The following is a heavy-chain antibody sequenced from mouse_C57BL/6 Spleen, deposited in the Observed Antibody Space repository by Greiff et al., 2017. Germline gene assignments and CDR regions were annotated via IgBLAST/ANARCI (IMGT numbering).Heavy chain of an antibody. CDR2: IWGDGST. CDR1: GFSLTSYG. Sequence: VQLKESGPGLVAPSQSLSITCTVSGFSLTSYGVSWVRQPPGTGLGWLGVIWGDGSTNYHSALISRLSISKDNSKSQVFLKLNSLQTDGTATSYCAKGITGEYWGQGTTLTVSS. V-gene: IGHV2-3*01. CDR3: AKGITGEY. D-gene: IGHD1-1*01. J-gene: IGHJ2*01.